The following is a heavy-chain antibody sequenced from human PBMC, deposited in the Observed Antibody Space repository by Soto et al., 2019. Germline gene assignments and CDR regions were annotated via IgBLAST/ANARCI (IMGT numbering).Heavy chain of an antibody. D-gene: IGHD5-18*01. Sequence: PGGSLRLSCAASGFTFGSYAMHWVRQAPGKGLEWVAVISYDGSNKYYADSVKGRFTISRDNSKSTLYLQMNSLRAEDTAVYYCARGGGYSYGSDDAFDIWGQGTMVTVSS. J-gene: IGHJ3*02. CDR2: ISYDGSNK. V-gene: IGHV3-30-3*01. CDR1: GFTFGSYA. CDR3: ARGGGYSYGSDDAFDI.